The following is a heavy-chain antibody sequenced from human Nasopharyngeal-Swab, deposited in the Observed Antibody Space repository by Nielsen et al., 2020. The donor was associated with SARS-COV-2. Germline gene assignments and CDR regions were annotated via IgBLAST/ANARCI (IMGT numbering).Heavy chain of an antibody. D-gene: IGHD7-27*01. V-gene: IGHV3-74*01. Sequence: GGSRRLSWAGSGFTFSSSWRHWVGQAPGEGLVWVARLNGDATTVDYADSVKGRFTISRDNAKNTLYLQMNGLRDEDTAIYYCARAGEYRFDYWGQGTLVTVSS. CDR2: LNGDATTV. J-gene: IGHJ4*02. CDR1: GFTFSSSW. CDR3: ARAGEYRFDY.